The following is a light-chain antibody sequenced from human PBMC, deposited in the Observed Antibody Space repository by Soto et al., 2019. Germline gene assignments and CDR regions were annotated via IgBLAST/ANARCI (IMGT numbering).Light chain of an antibody. J-gene: IGLJ3*02. CDR2: EVT. V-gene: IGLV2-8*01. CDR1: SSDVGGYNY. CDR3: RSYAAINNFKFV. Sequence: QSALTQPPSASGFPGQSVTISCTGTSSDVGGYNYVSWYQQYPGRAPKLMIYEVTKRPSGVPDRFSGSTSGNTASLTVSGLQAEDEADYYCRSYAAINNFKFVFGGGTKVTVL.